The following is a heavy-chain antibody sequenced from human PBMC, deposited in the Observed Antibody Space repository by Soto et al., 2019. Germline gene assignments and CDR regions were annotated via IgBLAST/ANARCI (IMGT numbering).Heavy chain of an antibody. D-gene: IGHD3-22*01. V-gene: IGHV4-39*01. CDR3: TTNYYDTSGYDNWFDP. CDR1: GGSISSRGYY. J-gene: IGHJ5*02. Sequence: SETLSLTCTVSGGSISSRGYYWGWIRQPPGKGLEWIGTIYYSGSTYYNPSLKSRVTISVDTSKNQFSLKLSSVTAADTAVYYCTTNYYDTSGYDNWFDPWGQGTLVTVSS. CDR2: IYYSGST.